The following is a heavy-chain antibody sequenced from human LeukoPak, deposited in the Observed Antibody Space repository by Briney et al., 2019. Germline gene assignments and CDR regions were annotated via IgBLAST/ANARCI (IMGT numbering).Heavy chain of an antibody. CDR1: GGSISSGSYY. CDR2: IYPSGST. CDR3: ARDWDSSLQGYSYMDV. Sequence: SETLTLTCTVSGGSISSGSYYWSWIRQPAGKGLEWIGRIYPSGSTNYNPSLKSRVTISVDTSKNQFSLKLSSVTAADTAVYYCARDWDSSLQGYSYMDVWGKGTTVTVSS. D-gene: IGHD6-6*01. V-gene: IGHV4-61*02. J-gene: IGHJ6*03.